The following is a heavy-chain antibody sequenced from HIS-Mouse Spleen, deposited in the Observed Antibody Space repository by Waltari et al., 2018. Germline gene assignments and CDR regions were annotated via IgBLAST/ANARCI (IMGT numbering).Heavy chain of an antibody. Sequence: EVQLVESGGGLVKPGGSLRLSCAASGFTFSSYSMNWVRQAPGKGLEWVSSISSSSSYIYYAGSVKGRFTISRDNAKNSLYLQMNSLRAEDTAVYYCASTKFIAAGRWDYWGQGTLVTVSS. CDR1: GFTFSSYS. CDR3: ASTKFIAAGRWDY. V-gene: IGHV3-21*01. J-gene: IGHJ4*02. D-gene: IGHD6-13*01. CDR2: ISSSSSYI.